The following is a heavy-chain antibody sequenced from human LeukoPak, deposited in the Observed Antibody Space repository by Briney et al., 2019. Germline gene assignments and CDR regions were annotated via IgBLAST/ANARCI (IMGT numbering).Heavy chain of an antibody. CDR2: IYHSGST. D-gene: IGHD3-22*01. V-gene: IGHV4-59*01. J-gene: IGHJ3*02. Sequence: SETLSLTCTVSGGSISSYYWSWLRQPPGKGLEWIGYIYHSGSTNYNPSLKSRVTISVDRSKNHLSLKLSSVTAADTAVYYCARDVYYYDSSHSRAFDIWGQGTMVTVSS. CDR3: ARDVYYYDSSHSRAFDI. CDR1: GGSISSYY.